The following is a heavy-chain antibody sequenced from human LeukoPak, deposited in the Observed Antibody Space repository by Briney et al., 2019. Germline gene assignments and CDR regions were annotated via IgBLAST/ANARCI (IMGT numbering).Heavy chain of an antibody. CDR1: GFTFSDYY. J-gene: IGHJ6*02. CDR2: ISSSGSTT. Sequence: PGGSLRLSCAASGFTFSDYYMSWIRQAPGKGLEWVSYISSSGSTTYYADSVKGRFTISRDNSKNTLYLQMNSLRAEDTAVYHCARTPGGYYYGMDVWGQGTTVTVSS. D-gene: IGHD3-16*01. V-gene: IGHV3-11*04. CDR3: ARTPGGYYYGMDV.